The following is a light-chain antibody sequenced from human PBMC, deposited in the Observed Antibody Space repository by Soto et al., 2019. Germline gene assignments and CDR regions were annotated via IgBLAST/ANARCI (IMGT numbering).Light chain of an antibody. V-gene: IGLV2-14*01. Sequence: QSVLTQPASVSGSPGQSITISCTGTGSDVGGYNYVSWYQQHPGKAPKVMIYYVSNRPSGVSNRFSGSKSGNTASLTISGLQAEDEADYYCSSYTSASTPLVFGGGTKL. CDR1: GSDVGGYNY. J-gene: IGLJ2*01. CDR2: YVS. CDR3: SSYTSASTPLV.